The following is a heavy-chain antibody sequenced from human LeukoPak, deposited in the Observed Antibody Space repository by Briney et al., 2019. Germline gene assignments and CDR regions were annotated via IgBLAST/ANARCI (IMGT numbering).Heavy chain of an antibody. Sequence: GGSLRLSCAASGFTFSTYRMSWVRQAPGKGLEWVSSISSSSSYIYYADSVKGRFTISRDNAKNSLYLQMNSLRAEDTAVYYCARATHYYYYMDVWGKGTTVTISS. J-gene: IGHJ6*03. CDR3: ARATHYYYYMDV. CDR1: GFTFSTYR. CDR2: ISSSSSYI. V-gene: IGHV3-21*01.